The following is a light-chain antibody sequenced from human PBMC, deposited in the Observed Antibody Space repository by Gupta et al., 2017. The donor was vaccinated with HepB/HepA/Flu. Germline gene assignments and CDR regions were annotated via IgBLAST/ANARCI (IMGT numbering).Light chain of an antibody. Sequence: IVMTQSPDSLAVSLGERATINCKSSQSLLYSSNNKNFLACYQQKPGQPPRLLIYWASTRESGVPDRFGGSGCGTDFTLTISSLQAEDVAVYCCQQYYSTPLTFGGGTKVEIK. CDR2: WAS. CDR1: QSLLYSSNNKNF. CDR3: QQYYSTPLT. V-gene: IGKV4-1*01. J-gene: IGKJ4*01.